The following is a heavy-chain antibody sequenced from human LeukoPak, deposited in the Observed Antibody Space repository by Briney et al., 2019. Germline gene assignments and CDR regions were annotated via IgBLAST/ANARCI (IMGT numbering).Heavy chain of an antibody. CDR2: ISGSGGST. D-gene: IGHD4-23*01. J-gene: IGHJ6*02. Sequence: GGSLRLSCAASGFTFSSYAMSWVRQAPGKGLEWVSAISGSGGSTYYADSVKGRFTISRDNSKNTLYLQMNSLRAEDTAVYYCAKDGTMTVVKRNYYYYGMDVWGQGTTVTVSS. CDR3: AKDGTMTVVKRNYYYYGMDV. V-gene: IGHV3-23*01. CDR1: GFTFSSYA.